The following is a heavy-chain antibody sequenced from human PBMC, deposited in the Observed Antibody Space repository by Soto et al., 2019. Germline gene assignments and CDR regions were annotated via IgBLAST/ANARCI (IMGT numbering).Heavy chain of an antibody. CDR1: GYTFTSYD. D-gene: IGHD5-12*01. Sequence: QVQLVQSGAEVKKPGASVKVSCKASGYTFTSYDINWVRQATGQGLAWMGWMNPNSGNTGYAQKFHVRVTMTRNTSISTAYMELSSLRSEDTSVYYCARAGYSGYDYYYYYGMDVWGQGTTVTVSS. CDR3: ARAGYSGYDYYYYYGMDV. CDR2: MNPNSGNT. J-gene: IGHJ6*02. V-gene: IGHV1-8*01.